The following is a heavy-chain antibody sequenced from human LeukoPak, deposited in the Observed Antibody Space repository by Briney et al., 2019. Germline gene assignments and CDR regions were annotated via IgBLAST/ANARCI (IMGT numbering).Heavy chain of an antibody. CDR1: GGSISSGGYY. CDR3: ARANWNYAPFDY. J-gene: IGHJ4*02. D-gene: IGHD1-7*01. V-gene: IGHV4-31*03. Sequence: SETLSLTCTVSGGSISSGGYYWSWIRQHPGKGLEWIGYVYYSGSTYYNPSLKSRVTISVDTSKKQSSLKLSSVTAADTAVYYCARANWNYAPFDYWGQGTLVTVSS. CDR2: VYYSGST.